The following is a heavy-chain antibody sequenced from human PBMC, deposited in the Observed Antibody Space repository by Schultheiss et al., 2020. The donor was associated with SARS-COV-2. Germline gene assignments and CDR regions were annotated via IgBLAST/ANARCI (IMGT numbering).Heavy chain of an antibody. CDR3: ARSVVGATPFD. Sequence: ASVKVSCKASGYTFTSYYMHGERQAPGQGIEWKGIINPSGGNTSNAQKFQGSVTMTRATSTSTVYMELSSLRSEDTAVYYFARSVVGATPFDWGQGTLVTVSS. V-gene: IGHV1-46*01. J-gene: IGHJ4*02. D-gene: IGHD1-26*01. CDR2: INPSGGNT. CDR1: GYTFTSYY.